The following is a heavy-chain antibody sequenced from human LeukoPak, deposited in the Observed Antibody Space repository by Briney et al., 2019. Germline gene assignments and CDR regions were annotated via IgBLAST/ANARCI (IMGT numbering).Heavy chain of an antibody. D-gene: IGHD2-2*01. V-gene: IGHV4-34*01. CDR3: ARERLYCSSTSCSGDAFDI. CDR2: XNHSGST. CDR1: GGSFSGXX. J-gene: IGHJ3*02. Sequence: PSEXXXXXXAVYGGSFSGXXXXWXRXPPGKGXXXXXXXNHSGSTNYNPSLKSRVTISVDTSKNQFSLKLSSVTAADTAVYYCARERLYCSSTSCSGDAFDIWGQGTMVTVSS.